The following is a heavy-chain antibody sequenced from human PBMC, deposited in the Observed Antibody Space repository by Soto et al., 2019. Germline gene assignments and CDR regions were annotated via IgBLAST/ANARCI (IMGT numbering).Heavy chain of an antibody. J-gene: IGHJ4*02. CDR3: ATDRDQDYYDSGGYVFDY. V-gene: IGHV3-23*01. CDR1: GFTFSSYS. CDR2: FRTGGDDATT. Sequence: EVQLLESGGGLVQPGGSLRLSCAASGFTFSSYSMSWVRQAPGKGLEWVSGFRTGGDDATTYYADSVKGRFTISRDNAKNSLYMQKSRRRDEETAVYDCATDRDQDYYDSGGYVFDYWGQGTLVTVSS. D-gene: IGHD3-22*01.